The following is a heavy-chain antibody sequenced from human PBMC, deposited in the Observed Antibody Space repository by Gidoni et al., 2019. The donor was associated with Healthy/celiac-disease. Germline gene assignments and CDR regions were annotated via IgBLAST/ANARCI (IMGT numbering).Heavy chain of an antibody. Sequence: QVQLVESGGGLVKPGGSLRLPCAASGFTFSAYYLSWLRQAPGKGLAWVSYMSSSGSTIYYADSVKGQFTISRDNAKNSLYLQMNSLRAEDTAVYYCARVTSRVTIFGVVIIDAFDIWGQGTMVTVSS. D-gene: IGHD3-3*01. CDR3: ARVTSRVTIFGVVIIDAFDI. J-gene: IGHJ3*02. CDR2: MSSSGSTI. V-gene: IGHV3-11*01. CDR1: GFTFSAYY.